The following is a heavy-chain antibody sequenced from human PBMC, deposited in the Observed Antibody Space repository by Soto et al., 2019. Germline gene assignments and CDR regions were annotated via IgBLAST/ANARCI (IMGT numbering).Heavy chain of an antibody. J-gene: IGHJ5*02. CDR1: GFTFSNFW. CDR3: ASHGSGDYFWFDP. Sequence: EVQLVESGGGLVQPGGSLRLSCAASGFTFSNFWMHWVRQAPGKGLVWVSRASPDGSSTNYADSVKGRFTISRDNAKNTLYMEMNSLRAEDTAVYYCASHGSGDYFWFDPWGQGTLVTVSS. CDR2: ASPDGSST. V-gene: IGHV3-74*01. D-gene: IGHD4-17*01.